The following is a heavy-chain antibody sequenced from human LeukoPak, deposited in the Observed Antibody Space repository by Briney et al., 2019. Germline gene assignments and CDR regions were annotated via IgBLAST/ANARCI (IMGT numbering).Heavy chain of an antibody. CDR2: MSYSGNT. D-gene: IGHD2-2*01. Sequence: IPSETLSLTCTVSGGSISTSSYYWGWIRQPPGRGLEWIGTMSYSGNTYYNPSLKSRVTISVDTSKNQFSLKLSSVTAADTAVYYCARGPPDCSSTSCYAFDAFDIWGQGTVVTVSS. V-gene: IGHV4-39*07. J-gene: IGHJ3*02. CDR3: ARGPPDCSSTSCYAFDAFDI. CDR1: GGSISTSSYY.